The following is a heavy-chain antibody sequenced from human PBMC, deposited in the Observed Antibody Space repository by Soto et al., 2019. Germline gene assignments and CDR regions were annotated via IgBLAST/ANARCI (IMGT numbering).Heavy chain of an antibody. CDR2: ISAYNGNT. CDR3: ARVVGALGHWFDP. Sequence: QVQLVQSGAEVKKPGASVKVSCKASGYNFNSYTISWVRHAPGQGLEWMGRISAYNGNTNYAQKLQGRVTMTMDTSTSTAYMWLRSLSSDDTAVYHCARVVGALGHWFDPWGQGTLVTVSS. CDR1: GYNFNSYT. V-gene: IGHV1-18*01. J-gene: IGHJ5*02. D-gene: IGHD1-26*01.